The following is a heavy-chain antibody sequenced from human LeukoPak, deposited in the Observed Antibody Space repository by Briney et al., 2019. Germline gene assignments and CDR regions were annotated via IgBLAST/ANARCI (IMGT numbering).Heavy chain of an antibody. CDR1: GYSFPSCW. D-gene: IGHD5-18*01. CDR2: IDPSDSET. CDR3: ARQTAMGRSGDY. V-gene: IGHV5-51*01. Sequence: GESLKISCKASGYSFPSCWIGWVRQMPGKGLEWMGIIDPSDSETRYTASFQGQVTISVDKSLTTAYLQWNSLKASDTAMYFCARQTAMGRSGDYWGQGTLVTVSS. J-gene: IGHJ4*02.